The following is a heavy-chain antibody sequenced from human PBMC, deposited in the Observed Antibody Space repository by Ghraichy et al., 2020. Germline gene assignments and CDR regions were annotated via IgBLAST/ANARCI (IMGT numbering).Heavy chain of an antibody. CDR3: ARGIWGSSVAFDI. D-gene: IGHD6-6*01. J-gene: IGHJ3*02. CDR1: GFTFSSYW. V-gene: IGHV3-74*01. Sequence: GGSLRLSCAASGFTFSSYWMHWVRQAPGKGLVWVSRMNGDGSSTNYADSVKGRFTISRDNAKNMLYLQMSSLGAEDTAVYYCARGIWGSSVAFDIWGQGSMVTVSS. CDR2: MNGDGSST.